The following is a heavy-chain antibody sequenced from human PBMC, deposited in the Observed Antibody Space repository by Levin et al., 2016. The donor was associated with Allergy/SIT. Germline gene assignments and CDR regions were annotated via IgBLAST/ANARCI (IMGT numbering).Heavy chain of an antibody. V-gene: IGHV4-4*02. CDR3: ARARHDWIVRATGEGIDY. CDR2: IYHSGST. Sequence: SETLSLTCAVSGGSIDSSNWWSWVRQPPGKGLEWIGEIYHSGSTNYNPSLKSRVTMSVGRSKNQFSLNLSSVTAADTAMYFCARARHDWIVRATGEGIDYWGQGTLVTVSS. D-gene: IGHD1-26*01. CDR1: GGSIDSSNW. J-gene: IGHJ4*02.